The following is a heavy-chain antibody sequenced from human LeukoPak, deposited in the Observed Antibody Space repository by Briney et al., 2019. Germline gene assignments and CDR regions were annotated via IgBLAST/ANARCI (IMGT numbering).Heavy chain of an antibody. J-gene: IGHJ5*02. CDR2: IYTSGST. D-gene: IGHD3-10*01. CDR1: GGSISSYY. Sequence: SETLSLTCTVSGGSISSYYWSWIRQPAGKGLEWIGRIYTSGSTNYNPSLKSRVTMSVDTSKNQFSLKLSSVTAADTAVYYCARDVPSRTTYYYGSGNWFDPWGQGTLVTVSS. CDR3: ARDVPSRTTYYYGSGNWFDP. V-gene: IGHV4-4*07.